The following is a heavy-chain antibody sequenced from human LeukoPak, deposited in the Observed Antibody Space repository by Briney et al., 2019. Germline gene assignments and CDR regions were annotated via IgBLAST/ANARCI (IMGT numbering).Heavy chain of an antibody. V-gene: IGHV3-20*04. CDR1: GFTFDDYG. CDR2: INWNGGST. D-gene: IGHD2-2*02. Sequence: GGSLRLSCAASGFTFDDYGMSWVRQAPGKGLEWVSGINWNGGSTGYADSVKGRFTISRDNAKNSLYLQMNSLRAEDTALYYCAREKMRYCSGTSCYTPFDYWGQGTLVTVSS. J-gene: IGHJ4*02. CDR3: AREKMRYCSGTSCYTPFDY.